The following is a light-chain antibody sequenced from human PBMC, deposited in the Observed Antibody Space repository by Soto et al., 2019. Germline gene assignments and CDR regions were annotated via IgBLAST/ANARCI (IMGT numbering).Light chain of an antibody. CDR1: SSDVGSYNY. CDR3: SSFTSSNTVV. V-gene: IGLV2-14*03. Sequence: QSALTQPVSVSGSPGQSITISCTGTSSDVGSYNYVSWYQQHPDKAPKLMIYDVSNRPSGVSNRFSGSKSGNTASLTISGVQAEDEADYYCSSFTSSNTVVFGGGTKLTVL. CDR2: DVS. J-gene: IGLJ3*02.